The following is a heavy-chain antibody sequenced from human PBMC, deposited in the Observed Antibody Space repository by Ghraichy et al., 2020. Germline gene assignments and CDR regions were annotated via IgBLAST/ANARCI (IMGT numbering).Heavy chain of an antibody. Sequence: GGSLRLSCAASGFIFDNFAMHWVRQAPGKGLEWVAGISWNSGSIGYADSVKGRFTISRDNAKNSIYLQMNSLRPEDTAMYYCAKDRTSLPAAPADYWGQGTRVTV. V-gene: IGHV3-9*01. CDR3: AKDRTSLPAAPADY. CDR2: ISWNSGSI. J-gene: IGHJ4*02. CDR1: GFIFDNFA. D-gene: IGHD2-2*01.